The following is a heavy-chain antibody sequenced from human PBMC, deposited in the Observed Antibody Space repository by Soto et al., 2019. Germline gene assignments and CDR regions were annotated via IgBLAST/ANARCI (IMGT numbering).Heavy chain of an antibody. V-gene: IGHV1-18*01. J-gene: IGHJ4*02. CDR3: ARNASGGFDS. Sequence: VASVKVSCKASGYTFSSSSISWVRRAPGQGLECMGWISVYNGNTNYAQTLQGRVTMSTDTSTGTAYMELRSLRSDDTAVYYCARNASGGFDSWGQGTLVNVS. CDR1: GYTFSSSS. D-gene: IGHD3-16*01. CDR2: ISVYNGNT.